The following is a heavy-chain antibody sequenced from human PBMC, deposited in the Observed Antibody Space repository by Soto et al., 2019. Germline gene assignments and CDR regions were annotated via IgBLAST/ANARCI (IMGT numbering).Heavy chain of an antibody. CDR2: ISGSGGST. Sequence: PGGSLRLSCAASGFTFSNYGMSWVRQAPGKGLEWVSGISGSGGSTYFADSVKGRFTISRDNSKNTLYLQMNSLRADDTAVYYCAKGEFSGNYYGHFDFWGQGTLVTVSS. V-gene: IGHV3-23*01. CDR3: AKGEFSGNYYGHFDF. D-gene: IGHD3-10*01. CDR1: GFTFSNYG. J-gene: IGHJ4*02.